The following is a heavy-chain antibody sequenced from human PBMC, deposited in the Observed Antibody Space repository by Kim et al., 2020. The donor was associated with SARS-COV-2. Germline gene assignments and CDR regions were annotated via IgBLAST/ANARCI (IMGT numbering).Heavy chain of an antibody. V-gene: IGHV3-48*03. Sequence: AGEGRSTISRDNAENSLSLQMNSLRAEDAAVYYCARYCGGDCYGGWGFDPWGQGTLVTVSS. D-gene: IGHD2-21*02. CDR3: ARYCGGDCYGGWGFDP. J-gene: IGHJ5*02.